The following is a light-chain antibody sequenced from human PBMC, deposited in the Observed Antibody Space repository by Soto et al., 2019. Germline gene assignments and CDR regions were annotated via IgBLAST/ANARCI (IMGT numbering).Light chain of an antibody. CDR1: QSIRSW. V-gene: IGKV1-5*03. Sequence: DIQMTQSPSMVSASVGDRVTITCRASQSIRSWLAWYQVKPGKAPKLLIYKASTLDSGVPSRFSGSGSGTDFTLTIIDLQPDDFATYYCQQYDTYSVTFGPGTKVEIK. CDR3: QQYDTYSVT. CDR2: KAS. J-gene: IGKJ3*01.